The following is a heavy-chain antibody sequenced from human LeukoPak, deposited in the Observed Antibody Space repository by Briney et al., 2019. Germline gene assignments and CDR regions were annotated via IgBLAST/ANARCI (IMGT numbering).Heavy chain of an antibody. J-gene: IGHJ5*02. CDR2: INHSGST. CDR3: ARRTHNGYSSGWLRVSSWFDP. CDR1: GGSFSGYY. V-gene: IGHV4-34*01. D-gene: IGHD6-19*01. Sequence: PSETLSLTCAVYGGSFSGYYWSWIRQPPGKGLEWIGEINHSGSTNYNPSLKSRVTISVDTSKNQFSLKLSSVTAADTAVYYCARRTHNGYSSGWLRVSSWFDPWGQGTLVTVSS.